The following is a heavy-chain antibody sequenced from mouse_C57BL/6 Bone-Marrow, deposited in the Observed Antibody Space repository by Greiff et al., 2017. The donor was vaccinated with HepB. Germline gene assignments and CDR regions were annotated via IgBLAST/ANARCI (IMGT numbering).Heavy chain of an antibody. CDR2: ISSGGSYT. J-gene: IGHJ4*01. CDR3: ARHAAGYAMDY. V-gene: IGHV5-6*01. CDR1: GFTFSSYG. D-gene: IGHD1-2*01. Sequence: EVKVVESGGDLVKPGGSLKLSCAASGFTFSSYGMSWVRQTPDKRLEWVATISSGGSYTYYPDSVKGRFTISRDNAKNTLYLQMSSLKSEDTAMYYCARHAAGYAMDYWGQGTSVTVSS.